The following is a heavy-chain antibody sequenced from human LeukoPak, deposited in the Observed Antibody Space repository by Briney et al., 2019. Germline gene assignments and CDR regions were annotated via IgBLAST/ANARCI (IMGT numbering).Heavy chain of an antibody. V-gene: IGHV1-2*06. D-gene: IGHD6-6*01. J-gene: IGHJ4*02. CDR3: ARGSGRYSSSGTLDY. Sequence: ASVKVSCKASGYTFTGYYMHWVQQAPGQGLEWMGRINPNSGGTNYAQKFQGRVTMTRDTSISTAYMELSRLRSDDTAVYYCARGSGRYSSSGTLDYWGQGTLVTVSS. CDR2: INPNSGGT. CDR1: GYTFTGYY.